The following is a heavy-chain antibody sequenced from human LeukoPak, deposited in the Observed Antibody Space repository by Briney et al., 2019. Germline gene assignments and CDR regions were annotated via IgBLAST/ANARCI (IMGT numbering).Heavy chain of an antibody. CDR2: ISGSGGST. D-gene: IGHD3-16*01. J-gene: IGHJ6*03. CDR1: GFTFRRYG. CDR3: APPDPLVWARILYSYWAV. Sequence: GGSLRLSCAASGFTFRRYGMSWVRQAPGKGLEWVSTISGSGGSTYYADSVKGRFTISRDNSKNTLNVQMNSLRAEDTAVYYCAPPDPLVWARILYSYWAVWGKGPRVTIPS. V-gene: IGHV3-23*01.